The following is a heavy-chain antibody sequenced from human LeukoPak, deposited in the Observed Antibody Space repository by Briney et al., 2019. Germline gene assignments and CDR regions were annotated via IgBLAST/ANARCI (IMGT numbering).Heavy chain of an antibody. J-gene: IGHJ4*02. Sequence: ASVKVSCKASGYTFTSYGISWVRQAPGQGLEWMGWISAYNGNTNYAQKPQGRVTMTTDTSTSTAYMELRSLRSDDTAVYYCARSRGYCSSTSCSPGGYWGQGTLVTVSS. D-gene: IGHD2-2*01. CDR1: GYTFTSYG. CDR2: ISAYNGNT. V-gene: IGHV1-18*01. CDR3: ARSRGYCSSTSCSPGGY.